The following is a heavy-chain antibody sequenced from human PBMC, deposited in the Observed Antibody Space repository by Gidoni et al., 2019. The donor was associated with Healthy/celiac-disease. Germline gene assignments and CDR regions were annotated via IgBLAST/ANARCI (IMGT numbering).Heavy chain of an antibody. J-gene: IGHJ4*02. CDR2: IGGRGGRT. Sequence: EVQLLTSGCGLIQPGRSLRLSCADSRLTFSSFAMSWVRQAPGKGLEWVSAIGGRGGRTYYADTVKGRFTISRDNSKNTLYLQMNSLRAEDTAVYYCAKERWEPRVFDYWGQGTLVTVSS. D-gene: IGHD1-26*01. CDR3: AKERWEPRVFDY. CDR1: RLTFSSFA. V-gene: IGHV3-23*01.